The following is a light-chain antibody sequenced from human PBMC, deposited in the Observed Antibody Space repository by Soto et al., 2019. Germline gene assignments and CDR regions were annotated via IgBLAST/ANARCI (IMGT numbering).Light chain of an antibody. V-gene: IGKV1-5*03. J-gene: IGKJ3*01. CDR3: QQYNIYPFS. Sequence: DVQITQSPLTLSASVGDRVTITCRASAEVRSWLAWYQQKPGKAPKLLIYKSSTLESGVPSRFSGYESGTDFTLTISSLQPEDVATYYCQQYNIYPFSFGPGTKVEVK. CDR1: AEVRSW. CDR2: KSS.